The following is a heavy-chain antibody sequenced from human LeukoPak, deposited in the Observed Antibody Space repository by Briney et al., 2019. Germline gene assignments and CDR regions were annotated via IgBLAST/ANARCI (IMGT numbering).Heavy chain of an antibody. D-gene: IGHD1-26*01. CDR3: AKDNPMGAAPAYYYYYIDV. J-gene: IGHJ6*03. V-gene: IGHV3-21*01. CDR1: GCTFNTYS. CDR2: IDSSGGYM. Sequence: PGGSLRLSCEASGCTFNTYSMNWARQAPGEGLEWVSSIDSSGGYMFYADSVKGRFTISRDNSKNTLYLQINSLRAEDTAVYYCAKDNPMGAAPAYYYYYIDVWGKGTSVTISS.